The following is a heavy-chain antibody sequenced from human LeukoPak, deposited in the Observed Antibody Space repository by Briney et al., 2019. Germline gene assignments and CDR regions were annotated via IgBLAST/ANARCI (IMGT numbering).Heavy chain of an antibody. V-gene: IGHV4-59*01. CDR2: VYYSGST. CDR1: GVSISTYY. Sequence: PSETLSLPCTVSGVSISTYYWTWIRQPPGKGLEWIGYVYYSGSTSYNPSLKGRVTMSVDTSNNQFFLRLDSVTAADTAVYFCARGDTSGWAHYFDSWGQGTLVTVSS. D-gene: IGHD6-19*01. J-gene: IGHJ4*02. CDR3: ARGDTSGWAHYFDS.